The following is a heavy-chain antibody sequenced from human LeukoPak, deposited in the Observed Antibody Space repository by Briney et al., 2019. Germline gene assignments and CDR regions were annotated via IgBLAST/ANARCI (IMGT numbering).Heavy chain of an antibody. CDR1: GYTFTKYV. D-gene: IGHD2-21*01. CDR2: INAGNGDT. V-gene: IGHV1-3*01. J-gene: IGHJ4*02. CDR3: ARDDCGDTCYPGGY. Sequence: ASVKVSCKATGYTFTKYVVHWVRQAPGQRPEWMGWINAGNGDTKYSQNFQDRVTITRDTSANTAYMELSSLTSEDTALYYCARDDCGDTCYPGGYWGQGTLVTVSS.